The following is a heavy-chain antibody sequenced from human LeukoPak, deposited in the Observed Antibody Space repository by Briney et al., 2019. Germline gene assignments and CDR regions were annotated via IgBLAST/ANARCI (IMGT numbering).Heavy chain of an antibody. Sequence: PGGSLRLSCAASGFTFSSYGMHWVRQAPGKGLEWVAVISYDGSNKYYADSVKGRFTISRDNSKNTLYLQMNSLRAEDTAVYYCAKGQEKMTTINWFDPWGQGTLVTVSS. V-gene: IGHV3-30*18. D-gene: IGHD4-17*01. CDR3: AKGQEKMTTINWFDP. J-gene: IGHJ5*02. CDR2: ISYDGSNK. CDR1: GFTFSSYG.